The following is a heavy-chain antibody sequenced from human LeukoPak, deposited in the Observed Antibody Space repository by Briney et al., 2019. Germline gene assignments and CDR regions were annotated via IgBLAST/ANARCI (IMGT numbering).Heavy chain of an antibody. D-gene: IGHD6-6*01. CDR3: AREIGYSGSGGAFDI. J-gene: IGHJ3*02. Sequence: PGGSLRLSCATSGFSFNNDWMDWVRQAPGKGLEWVSYISSRGSSTYYADSVKGRFTISRDNAENSLFLQMNSLRADDTAVYYCAREIGYSGSGGAFDIWGQGTMVTVS. CDR1: GFSFNNDW. CDR2: ISSRGSST. V-gene: IGHV3-48*03.